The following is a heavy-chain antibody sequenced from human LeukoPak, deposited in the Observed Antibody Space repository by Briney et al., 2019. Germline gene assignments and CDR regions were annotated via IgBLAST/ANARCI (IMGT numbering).Heavy chain of an antibody. CDR3: AKEQLHSGGWYGGRVWFDP. V-gene: IGHV3-33*06. Sequence: GGSLRLSCAASGFTFSSYAMHWVRQAPGKGLEWVAVIWYDGSKKYYADSVKGRVTISRDNSKDTLYLQMNSLSPEDTALYYCAKEQLHSGGWYGGRVWFDPWGQGTLVTVSS. CDR2: IWYDGSKK. J-gene: IGHJ5*02. CDR1: GFTFSSYA. D-gene: IGHD6-19*01.